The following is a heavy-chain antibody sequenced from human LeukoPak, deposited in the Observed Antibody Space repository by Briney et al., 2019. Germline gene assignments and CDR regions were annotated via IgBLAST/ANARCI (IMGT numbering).Heavy chain of an antibody. J-gene: IGHJ4*02. CDR2: ISDSGST. CDR1: GGSISSYY. V-gene: IGHV4-59*08. D-gene: IGHD5-12*01. CDR3: ARRGGTVVGDTGYHYWYFDN. Sequence: SETLSLTCTVSGGSISSYYWSWVRQFPGKGLEWIGYISDSGSTNYSPSLESRITISVDTSKNKFFLILSSVTAADTAVYYCARRGGTVVGDTGYHYWYFDNWGQGTLVTVSS.